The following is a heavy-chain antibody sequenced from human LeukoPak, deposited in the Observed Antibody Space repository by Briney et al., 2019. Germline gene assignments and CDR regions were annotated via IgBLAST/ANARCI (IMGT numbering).Heavy chain of an antibody. CDR3: AAYDSSGYSGKYFQH. D-gene: IGHD3-22*01. V-gene: IGHV3-74*01. J-gene: IGHJ1*01. CDR1: GFTFSNYW. Sequence: GGSLRLSCAASGFTFSNYWMHWVRQAPGKGLVWVSRTNSDGSTTSYADSVKGRFTISRDNAKNTLYLQMNSLRAEDTAVYYCAAYDSSGYSGKYFQHWGQGTLVTVSS. CDR2: TNSDGSTT.